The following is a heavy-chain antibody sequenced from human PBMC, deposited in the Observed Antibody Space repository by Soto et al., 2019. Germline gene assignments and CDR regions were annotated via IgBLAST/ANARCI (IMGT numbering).Heavy chain of an antibody. CDR3: AVLTWIQLWLGIDY. CDR2: IYYSGST. CDR1: GGSIRSSGYY. D-gene: IGHD5-18*01. V-gene: IGHV4-39*01. J-gene: IGHJ4*02. Sequence: SETLSLTCTVSGGSIRSSGYYWGWIRQPPGKGLEWIGSIYYSGSTYYNPSLKSRVTISVDTSKNQFSLKLSSVTAADTAVYYCAVLTWIQLWLGIDYWGQGTLVTVSS.